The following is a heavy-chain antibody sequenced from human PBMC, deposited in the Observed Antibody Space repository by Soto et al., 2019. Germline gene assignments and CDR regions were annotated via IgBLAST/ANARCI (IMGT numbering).Heavy chain of an antibody. Sequence: QVQLQESGPGLVKPSETLSLTCTVSGGSISGYYWSWIRQPPGKGLEWIGYIYYSGSTNYNPSLKSRVTISVDTSENQFSLKLSSVSAADTAVYYCARRDSSGYYSYFDHWGQGTLVTVSS. CDR3: ARRDSSGYYSYFDH. CDR2: IYYSGST. D-gene: IGHD3-22*01. J-gene: IGHJ4*02. V-gene: IGHV4-59*08. CDR1: GGSISGYY.